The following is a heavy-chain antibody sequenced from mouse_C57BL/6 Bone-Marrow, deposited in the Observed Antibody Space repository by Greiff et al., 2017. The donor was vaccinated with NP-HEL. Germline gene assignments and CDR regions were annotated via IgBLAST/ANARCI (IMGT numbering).Heavy chain of an antibody. D-gene: IGHD5-1*01. CDR1: GYTFTDYY. CDR2: INPNNGGT. CDR3: ARRRSTFDV. Sequence: VQLQQSGPELVKPGASVKISCKASGYTFTDYYMNWVKQSHGKSLEWIGDINPNNGGTSYNQKFKGKATLTVDKSSSTAYMELRSLTSEDSAVYYCARRRSTFDVWGTGTTVTVSS. J-gene: IGHJ1*03. V-gene: IGHV1-26*01.